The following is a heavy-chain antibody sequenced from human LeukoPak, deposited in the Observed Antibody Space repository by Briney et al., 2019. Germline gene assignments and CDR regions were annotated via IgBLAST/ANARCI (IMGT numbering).Heavy chain of an antibody. Sequence: GGSLRLSCAASGFTVSSNYMSWVRQAPGKGLEWVSVIYSGGSTYYADSVKGRFTISRDNAKNSLYLQMNSLRAEDTAVYYCARVPTVTTPDAFDIWGQGTMVTVSS. CDR2: IYSGGST. J-gene: IGHJ3*02. CDR3: ARVPTVTTPDAFDI. D-gene: IGHD4-17*01. CDR1: GFTVSSNY. V-gene: IGHV3-66*01.